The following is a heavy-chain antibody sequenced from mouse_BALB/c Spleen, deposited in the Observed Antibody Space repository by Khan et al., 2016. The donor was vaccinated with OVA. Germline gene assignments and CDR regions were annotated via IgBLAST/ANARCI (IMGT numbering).Heavy chain of an antibody. CDR1: DYTFTNYW. D-gene: IGHD1-1*01. CDR3: LNHGSSSAWFTY. CDR2: INPSTDYT. J-gene: IGHJ3*01. Sequence: VQLVESGAELAKPGASVKMSCKASDYTFTNYWMHWVKQRPGQGLEWIGYINPSTDYTEYNQKFKDKATLTADKSSSTAYMQCSSLTAEDSAVYYCLNHGSSSAWFTYWGQGTLVTGSA. V-gene: IGHV1-7*01.